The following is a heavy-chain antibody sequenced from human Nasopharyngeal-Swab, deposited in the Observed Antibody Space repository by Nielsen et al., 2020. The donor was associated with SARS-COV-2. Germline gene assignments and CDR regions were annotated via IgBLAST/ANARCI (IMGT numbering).Heavy chain of an antibody. CDR2: IYHSGST. J-gene: IGHJ4*02. Sequence: SETLSLTCAVSGGSISSSNWWRWVRQPPGKGLEWIGEIYHSGSTNYNPSLKSRVTISVDKSKNQFSLKLSSVTAVDTAVYYCARLFLSSSGCDFDYWGQGTLVTVSS. CDR1: GGSISSSNW. V-gene: IGHV4-4*02. D-gene: IGHD6-19*01. CDR3: ARLFLSSSGCDFDY.